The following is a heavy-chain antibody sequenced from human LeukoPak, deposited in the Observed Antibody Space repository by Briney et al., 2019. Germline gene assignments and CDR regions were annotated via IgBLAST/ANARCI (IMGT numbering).Heavy chain of an antibody. Sequence: PQASVKVSCKASGYTFTDYYINWVRQAPGQGLEWMGWINPNSGDTNYAQKFQDRVTMTRDTSISTAYTELNLLRSDDTAVYYCARGDYYGSPKVVAAWGQGTLVTVSS. J-gene: IGHJ5*02. V-gene: IGHV1-2*02. CDR1: GYTFTDYY. D-gene: IGHD3-10*01. CDR3: ARGDYYGSPKVVAA. CDR2: INPNSGDT.